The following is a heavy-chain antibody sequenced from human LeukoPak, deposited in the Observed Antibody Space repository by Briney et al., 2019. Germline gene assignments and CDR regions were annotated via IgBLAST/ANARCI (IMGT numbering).Heavy chain of an antibody. V-gene: IGHV3-30*18. CDR1: GFTFSSYG. J-gene: IGHJ4*02. D-gene: IGHD6-13*01. Sequence: GGSLRLSCAASGFTFSSYGMHWVRQAPGKGLEWVAVISYDGSNKYYADSVKGRFTISRDNSKNTLYLQMNSLRAEDTAVYYCAKGDSSSWYMDYWGQGTLVTVSS. CDR2: ISYDGSNK. CDR3: AKGDSSSWYMDY.